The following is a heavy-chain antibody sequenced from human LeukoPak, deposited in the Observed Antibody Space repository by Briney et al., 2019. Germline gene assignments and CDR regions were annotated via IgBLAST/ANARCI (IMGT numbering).Heavy chain of an antibody. J-gene: IGHJ1*01. V-gene: IGHV3-23*01. D-gene: IGHD6-13*01. CDR1: GFTFSSYA. CDR3: AKFSGAAVGSFYFQH. CDR2: ISGSGGST. Sequence: GGSLRLSRAASGFTFSSYAMSWVRQAPGKGLEWVSVISGSGGSTYYADSVKGRFTISRDNSKNTLYLQMNSLRAEDTAVYYCAKFSGAAVGSFYFQHWGQGTLVTVSS.